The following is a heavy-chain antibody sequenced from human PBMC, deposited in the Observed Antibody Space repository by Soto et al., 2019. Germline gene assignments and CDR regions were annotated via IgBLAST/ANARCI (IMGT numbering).Heavy chain of an antibody. V-gene: IGHV3-15*01. D-gene: IGHD2-21*02. J-gene: IGHJ4*02. CDR2: IKSNTDGGAT. CDR1: GFTFKNSW. CDR3: TTGPVFGGVDCYSGYLRY. Sequence: EVQLVESGGGLVQPWGSLRLSFAASGFTFKNSWMSWVRQAPGQGLQCVGRIKSNTDGGATDYAAAVKGIFTISRDDAKNTLYLQMNSLKTEDTAVYYCTTGPVFGGVDCYSGYLRYWGQGPLVPVSS.